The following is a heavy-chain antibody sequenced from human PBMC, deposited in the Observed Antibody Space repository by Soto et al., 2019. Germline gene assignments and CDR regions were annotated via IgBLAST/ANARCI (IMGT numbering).Heavy chain of an antibody. D-gene: IGHD4-17*01. CDR3: ARLPDSPTAYFDY. Sequence: SETMSLTSPVAGCSISISSYCWVGIREPPGKGLEWIGSIYYSGSTYYNPSLKSRVTISVDTSKNQFSLKLSSVTAADTAVYYCARLPDSPTAYFDYWGQGTLVTVSS. V-gene: IGHV4-39*01. CDR1: GCSISISSYC. CDR2: IYYSGST. J-gene: IGHJ4*02.